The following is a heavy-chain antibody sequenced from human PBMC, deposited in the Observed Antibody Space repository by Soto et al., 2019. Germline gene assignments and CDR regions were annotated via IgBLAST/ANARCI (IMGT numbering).Heavy chain of an antibody. CDR2: INHSGST. CDR3: ARGRVQDIDY. D-gene: IGHD1-1*01. J-gene: IGHJ4*02. CDR1: GGSFSGYY. Sequence: SETLSLTCAVYGGSFSGYYWSWIRQPPGKGLEWIGEINHSGSTNYNPSLKSRVTISVDTSKNQFSLKLSSVTAADTAVYYCARGRVQDIDYWGQGTLVTVSS. V-gene: IGHV4-34*01.